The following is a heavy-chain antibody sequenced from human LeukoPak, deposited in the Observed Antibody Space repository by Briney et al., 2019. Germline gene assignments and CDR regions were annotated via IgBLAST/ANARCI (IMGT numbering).Heavy chain of an antibody. J-gene: IGHJ4*02. CDR3: AKDVVPDSGWDLDY. CDR1: GFTFSSYA. D-gene: IGHD6-19*01. V-gene: IGHV3-23*01. CDR2: ISGSGGST. Sequence: GGSLRLSCAASGFTFSSYAMSWVRQAPGKGLEWVSAISGSGGSTYYADSVKGRFTVSRDNSKNTLYLQMSSLRTEDTAIYYCAKDVVPDSGWDLDYWGQGTLVTVSS.